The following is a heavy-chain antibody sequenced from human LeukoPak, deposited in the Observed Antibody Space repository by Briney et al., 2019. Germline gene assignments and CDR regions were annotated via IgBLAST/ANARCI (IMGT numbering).Heavy chain of an antibody. CDR2: ISGSGGST. V-gene: IGHV3-23*01. J-gene: IGHJ4*02. Sequence: PGGSLRLSYAASGFTFSSYAMSWVRQAPGKGLEWVSAISGSGGSTYYADSVKGRFTISRDNSKNTLYLQMNSLRAEDTAVYYCAKVLYSSSWCPSYFDYWGQGTLVTVSS. CDR1: GFTFSSYA. CDR3: AKVLYSSSWCPSYFDY. D-gene: IGHD6-13*01.